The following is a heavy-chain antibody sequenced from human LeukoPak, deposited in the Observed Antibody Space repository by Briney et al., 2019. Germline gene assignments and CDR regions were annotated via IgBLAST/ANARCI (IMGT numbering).Heavy chain of an antibody. V-gene: IGHV3-7*01. CDR3: AKEGCSSTSCYTSYYYMDV. CDR2: IKQDGSEK. Sequence: PGGSLRLSCAASGFTFSSYWMSWVRQAPGKGLEWVANIKQDGSEKYYVDSVKGRFTISRDNAKNSLYLKVNSLRAEDTAVYYCAKEGCSSTSCYTSYYYMDVWGKGTTVTVSS. CDR1: GFTFSSYW. D-gene: IGHD2-2*02. J-gene: IGHJ6*03.